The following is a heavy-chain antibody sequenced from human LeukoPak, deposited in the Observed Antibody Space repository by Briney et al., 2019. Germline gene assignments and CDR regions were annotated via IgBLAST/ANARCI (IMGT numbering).Heavy chain of an antibody. CDR3: ARAVVISNWFDP. D-gene: IGHD2-21*01. Sequence: PGGSLRLSCAASGFTFSTYSMNWLRQAPGKGLEWVSSISPGRTYMFYADSVKGRFTISRDNDRNSLYLQMNSLRAEDTAVYYCARAVVISNWFDPWGQGTLVTVSS. CDR1: GFTFSTYS. J-gene: IGHJ5*02. V-gene: IGHV3-21*01. CDR2: ISPGRTYM.